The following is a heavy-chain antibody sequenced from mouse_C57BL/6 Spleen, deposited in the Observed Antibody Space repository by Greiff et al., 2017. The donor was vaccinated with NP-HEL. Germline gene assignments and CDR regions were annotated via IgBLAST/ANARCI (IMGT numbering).Heavy chain of an antibody. CDR2: ISSGSSTI. CDR3: ARALAGSSWVDY. CDR1: GFTFSDYG. V-gene: IGHV5-17*01. J-gene: IGHJ4*01. D-gene: IGHD1-1*01. Sequence: EVHLVESGGGLVKPGGSLKLSCAASGFTFSDYGMHWVRQAPEKGLEWVAYISSGSSTICYADTVKGRFTISRDNAKNTLFLQMTSLRSEDTAMYDCARALAGSSWVDYWGQGTSVTVSS.